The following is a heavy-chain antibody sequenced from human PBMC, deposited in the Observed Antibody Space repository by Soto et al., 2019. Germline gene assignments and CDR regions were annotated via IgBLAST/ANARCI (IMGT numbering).Heavy chain of an antibody. J-gene: IGHJ4*02. V-gene: IGHV4-39*02. CDR1: GGSISSSNYY. Sequence: SETLSLTCTVAGGSISSSNYYWGWIRQPPGKGLEWIGSISYSGSTNYNPSLKSRFTISRDNSKNTLYLQMNSLRAEDTAMYYCVRDMHFVVVPTDGPDLLFDYWGQGTLVTVSS. CDR2: ISYSGST. D-gene: IGHD2-2*01. CDR3: VRDMHFVVVPTDGPDLLFDY.